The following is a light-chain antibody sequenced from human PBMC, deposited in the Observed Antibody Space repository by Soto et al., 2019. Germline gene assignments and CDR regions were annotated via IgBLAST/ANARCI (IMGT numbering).Light chain of an antibody. J-gene: IGKJ2*01. CDR1: QNIHTF. CDR2: AAY. CDR3: QESYSTPMYT. V-gene: IGKV1-39*01. Sequence: DIQMTQSPSSLSASVGDRVTITCRASQNIHTFLNWYQQKPGKAPKLLIYAAYILHSGVPSRFSGSGSGTDFTLTISSLQPADFATYYCQESYSTPMYTFGQGTKPEI.